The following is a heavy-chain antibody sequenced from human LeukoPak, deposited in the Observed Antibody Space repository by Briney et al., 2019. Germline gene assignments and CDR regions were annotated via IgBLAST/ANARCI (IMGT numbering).Heavy chain of an antibody. CDR3: ARVAGVGDYYYYMDV. V-gene: IGHV4-4*07. CDR2: IYTSGST. J-gene: IGHJ6*03. CDR1: GGSISSYY. D-gene: IGHD2-8*01. Sequence: PSETLSLTCTVSGGSISSYYWSWIRQPAGKGLEWIGRIYTSGSTNYNPSLKSRVTISVDTSKNQFSPKLSSVTAADTAVYYCARVAGVGDYYYYMDVWGKGTTVTVSS.